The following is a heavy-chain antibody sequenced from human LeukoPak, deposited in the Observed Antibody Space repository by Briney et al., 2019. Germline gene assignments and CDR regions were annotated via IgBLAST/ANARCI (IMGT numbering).Heavy chain of an antibody. V-gene: IGHV3-9*01. CDR2: ISWNSGSI. Sequence: GGSLRLSCAASGFTFYDYAMHWVRHAPGKGLEWVSGISWNSGSIGYADSVKGRFTISRDNAKNSLYLQMNSLRAEDTALYYCAKEFGSRSVLRYFDWLYYFDYWGQGTLVTVSS. CDR1: GFTFYDYA. D-gene: IGHD3-9*01. J-gene: IGHJ4*02. CDR3: AKEFGSRSVLRYFDWLYYFDY.